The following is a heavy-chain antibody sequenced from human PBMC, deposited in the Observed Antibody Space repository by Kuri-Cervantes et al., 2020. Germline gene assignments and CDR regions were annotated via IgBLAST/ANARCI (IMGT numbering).Heavy chain of an antibody. Sequence: SETLSLTCAVYGGSFSGYYWSWIRQPPGKGLEWIGEINHSGSTNYNPSLKSRVTISVDTSKNQFSLELSSVTAADTAVYYCARGKRYNWNYGGNFDYWGQGTLVTVSS. J-gene: IGHJ4*02. V-gene: IGHV4-34*01. CDR3: ARGKRYNWNYGGNFDY. D-gene: IGHD1-7*01. CDR2: INHSGST. CDR1: GGSFSGYY.